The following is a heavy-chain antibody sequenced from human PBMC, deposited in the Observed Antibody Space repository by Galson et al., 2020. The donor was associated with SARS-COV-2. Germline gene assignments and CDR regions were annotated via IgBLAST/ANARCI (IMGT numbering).Heavy chain of an antibody. CDR1: GFTFSNYG. V-gene: IGHV3-30*03. D-gene: IGHD6-19*01. Sequence: QASETLSLTCAASGFTFSNYGMHWVRQAPGKGLEWVAVISDDANNKYYADSVKGRFTISRDNSKNTLHLQMNSLRAKDTAVYYCARGAYRSSWALGDAFDIWGQGTMVTVSS. CDR3: ARGAYRSSWALGDAFDI. CDR2: ISDDANNK. J-gene: IGHJ3*02.